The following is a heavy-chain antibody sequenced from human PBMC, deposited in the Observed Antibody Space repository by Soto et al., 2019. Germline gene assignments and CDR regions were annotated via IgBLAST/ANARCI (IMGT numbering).Heavy chain of an antibody. CDR3: ARGVIYYALDI. CDR2: ISAYKGRT. V-gene: IGHV1-18*01. D-gene: IGHD3-10*01. CDR1: GYTFTSHV. J-gene: IGHJ3*02. Sequence: QGQLVQSGAEVKKPGASVKVSCKASGYTFTSHVITWVRQAPGQGLEWMGWISAYKGRTDYAQRVQGRVTMTTDTSTSTAYMELRSLRSDDTAVYYCARGVIYYALDIWGQGTIVTVSS.